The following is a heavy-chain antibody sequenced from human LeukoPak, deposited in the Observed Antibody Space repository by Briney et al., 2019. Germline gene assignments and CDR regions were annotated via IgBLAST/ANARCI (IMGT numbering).Heavy chain of an antibody. Sequence: GASVKVSCKASGYTFTGYYMHWVRQAPGQGLEWMGWINPNSGGTNYAQKFQGRVTMTRDTSTSTAYMELSSLRSEDTAVYYCARGTLVWLYGSGRPSAFDIWGQGTMVTVSS. D-gene: IGHD3-10*01. CDR3: ARGTLVWLYGSGRPSAFDI. V-gene: IGHV1-2*02. J-gene: IGHJ3*02. CDR1: GYTFTGYY. CDR2: INPNSGGT.